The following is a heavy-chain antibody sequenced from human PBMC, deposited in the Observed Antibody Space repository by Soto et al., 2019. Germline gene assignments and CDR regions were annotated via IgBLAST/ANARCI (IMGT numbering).Heavy chain of an antibody. D-gene: IGHD2-21*02. Sequence: ASVKVSCKASGYTFTALYMNWVRQAPGQGLEWMGWVNPNTGLTKLAQKFQGRVTMTRDTSISTAYMELTRLTSDDAAVYYCTTLRLDPWGQGTLVTVSS. CDR1: GYTFTALY. CDR2: VNPNTGLT. CDR3: TTLRLDP. V-gene: IGHV1-2*02. J-gene: IGHJ5*02.